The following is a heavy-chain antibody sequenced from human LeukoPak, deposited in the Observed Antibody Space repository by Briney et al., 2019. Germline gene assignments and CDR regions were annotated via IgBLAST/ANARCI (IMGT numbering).Heavy chain of an antibody. CDR3: AREVIRGCSGYDFGAYYYYGMDV. CDR2: ISSSSSYI. Sequence: GGSLRLSCAASGFTFSSYSMNWVRQAPGKGLEWVSSISSSSSYIYYADSVKGRFTISRDNAKNSLYLQMNSLRAEDTAVYYCAREVIRGCSGYDFGAYYYYGMDVWGQGTTVTVSS. D-gene: IGHD5-12*01. CDR1: GFTFSSYS. J-gene: IGHJ6*02. V-gene: IGHV3-21*01.